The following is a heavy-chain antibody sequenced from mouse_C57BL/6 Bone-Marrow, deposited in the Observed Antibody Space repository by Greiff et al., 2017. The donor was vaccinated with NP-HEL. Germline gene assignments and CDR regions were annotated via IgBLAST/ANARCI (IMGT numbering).Heavy chain of an antibody. Sequence: VQLQQPGAELVKPGASVKLSCKASGYTFTSYWMHWVKQRPGQGLEWIGMIHPNSGSTNYNEKFKSKATLTVDKSSSTAYMQLSSLTSEDSAVYYCASRYGSSPWYYFDYWGQGTTLTVSS. V-gene: IGHV1-64*01. J-gene: IGHJ2*01. CDR1: GYTFTSYW. CDR3: ASRYGSSPWYYFDY. CDR2: IHPNSGST. D-gene: IGHD1-1*01.